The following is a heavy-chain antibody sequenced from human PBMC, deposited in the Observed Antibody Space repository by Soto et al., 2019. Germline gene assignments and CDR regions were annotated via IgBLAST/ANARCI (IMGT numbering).Heavy chain of an antibody. J-gene: IGHJ4*02. V-gene: IGHV5-10-1*01. CDR1: GYSFAGYW. D-gene: IGHD3-22*01. CDR2: IDPSDSQT. CDR3: ARQIYDSDTGPNFQYYFNS. Sequence: PGESLKISCKGSGYSFAGYWITWVRQKPGKGLEWMGRIDPSDSQTYYSPSFRGHVTISATKSITTVFLQWSSLRASDTAMYYCARQIYDSDTGPNFQYYFNSWGQGTPVTVSS.